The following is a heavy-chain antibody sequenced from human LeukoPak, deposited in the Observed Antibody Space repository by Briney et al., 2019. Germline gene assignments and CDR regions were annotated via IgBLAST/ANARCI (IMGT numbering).Heavy chain of an antibody. D-gene: IGHD3-3*01. CDR3: ARLLRFLEGGYFDY. V-gene: IGHV1-69*05. J-gene: IGHJ4*02. CDR1: GGTFSSYA. CDR2: IIPIFGTA. Sequence: SVKVSCKASGGTFSSYAISWVRQAPGQGLEWMGGIIPIFGTANYAQKFQGRVTITTDESTSTAYMELSSLRSEDTAAYYCARLLRFLEGGYFDYWGQGTLVTVSS.